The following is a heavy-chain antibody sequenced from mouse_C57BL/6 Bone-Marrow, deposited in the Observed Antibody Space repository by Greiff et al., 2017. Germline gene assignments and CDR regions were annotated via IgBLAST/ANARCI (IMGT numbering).Heavy chain of an antibody. CDR1: GYTFTSYG. Sequence: VQLQQSGAELARPGASVKLSCKASGYTFTSYGISWVKQGTGQGLEWIGEIYPRSGNTYYNEKFKGKATLTADKSSSTAYMELRSLTSEDSAVYFCALLPWFAYWGQGTLVTVSA. V-gene: IGHV1-81*01. J-gene: IGHJ3*01. D-gene: IGHD1-1*01. CDR3: ALLPWFAY. CDR2: IYPRSGNT.